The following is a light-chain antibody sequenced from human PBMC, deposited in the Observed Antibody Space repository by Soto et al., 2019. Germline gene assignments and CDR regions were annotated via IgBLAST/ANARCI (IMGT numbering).Light chain of an antibody. CDR3: SSYTSSSTPRVV. V-gene: IGLV2-14*01. CDR1: SSDVGDYNY. CDR2: DAN. J-gene: IGLJ2*01. Sequence: QSALTQPAYVSGSPGQSITISCTGTSSDVGDYNYVSWYQQHPGKAHKLMIYDANNRPSGVSNRFTGSKSGNTASLTISGLQAEDEADYYCSSYTSSSTPRVVFGGGTKLTVL.